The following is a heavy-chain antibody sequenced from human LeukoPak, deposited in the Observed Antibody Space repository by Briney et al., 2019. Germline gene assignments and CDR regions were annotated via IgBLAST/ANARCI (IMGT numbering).Heavy chain of an antibody. CDR3: AKDVAPDSGWDLDY. J-gene: IGHJ4*02. CDR1: GLTVSTYS. D-gene: IGHD6-19*01. V-gene: IGHV3-23*01. Sequence: PGGSLRLSCAVSGLTVSTYSMTWVRQGPGKGLEWVSSIYTSGAKIFYADSVEGRFTISRDNSKTMLYLQMNSLRAEHTAVYYCAKDVAPDSGWDLDYWGQGTLVTVSS. CDR2: IYTSGAKI.